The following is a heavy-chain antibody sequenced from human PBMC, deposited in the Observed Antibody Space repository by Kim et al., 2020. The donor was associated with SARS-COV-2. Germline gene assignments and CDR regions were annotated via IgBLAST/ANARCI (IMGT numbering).Heavy chain of an antibody. D-gene: IGHD3-3*01. Sequence: ASVKVSCKASGYTFTSYAINWVRQAPGQGLEWMGWINTNTGNPTYAQGFTGRFVFSLDTSVSTAYLQISSLKAEDTAIYYCARADVTTIFGVVIIPVYDFDYWGQGTLVTVSS. CDR3: ARADVTTIFGVVIIPVYDFDY. CDR2: INTNTGNP. CDR1: GYTFTSYA. J-gene: IGHJ4*02. V-gene: IGHV7-4-1*02.